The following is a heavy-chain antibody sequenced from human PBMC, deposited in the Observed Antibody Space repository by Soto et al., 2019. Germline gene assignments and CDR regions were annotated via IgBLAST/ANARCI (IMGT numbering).Heavy chain of an antibody. D-gene: IGHD3-3*01. J-gene: IGHJ6*02. CDR3: ARAVTDDFWSGYYFGMDV. CDR2: IYYSGST. Sequence: SETLSLTCTVSGGSISSGDYYWSWIRQPPGKGLEWIGYIYYSGSTYYNPSLKSRVTISVDTSKNQFSLKLSSVTAADTAVYYWARAVTDDFWSGYYFGMDVWGQGTTVTVSS. V-gene: IGHV4-30-4*01. CDR1: GGSISSGDYY.